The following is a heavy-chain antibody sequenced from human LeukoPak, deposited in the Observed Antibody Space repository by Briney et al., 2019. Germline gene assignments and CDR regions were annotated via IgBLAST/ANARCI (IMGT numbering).Heavy chain of an antibody. CDR1: GGSISSYY. CDR3: ARDTEEMATITRFDP. J-gene: IGHJ5*02. CDR2: IYTSGST. Sequence: SETLSLTCTVSGGSISSYYWSWIRQPAGKGLEWIGRIYTSGSTNYNPSLKSRVTMSVDTSKNQFPLKLSSVTAADTAVYYCARDTEEMATITRFDPWGQGTLVTVSS. V-gene: IGHV4-4*07. D-gene: IGHD5-24*01.